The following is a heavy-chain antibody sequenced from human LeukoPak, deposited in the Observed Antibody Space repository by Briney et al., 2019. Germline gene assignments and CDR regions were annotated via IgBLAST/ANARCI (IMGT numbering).Heavy chain of an antibody. CDR1: GFSFSGYG. Sequence: GGSLRLSCAASGFSFSGYGMHWVRQAPGKGLEWVAVISYDGHNEYYGDSVKGRFTISRDNSKNTVVLQMNSLRAEDTAVYYCAKGVGYGGMDVWGQGTTVTVSS. D-gene: IGHD2-8*01. CDR3: AKGVGYGGMDV. CDR2: ISYDGHNE. J-gene: IGHJ6*02. V-gene: IGHV3-30*18.